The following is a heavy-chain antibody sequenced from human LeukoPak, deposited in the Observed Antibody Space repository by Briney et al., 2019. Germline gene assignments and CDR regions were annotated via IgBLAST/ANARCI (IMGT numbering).Heavy chain of an antibody. J-gene: IGHJ4*02. Sequence: SVRVSCKASGYTFTIYGISWVRQAPGQGLEWMGGIIPLFGTANYAQKFQGRVTITADESTSTVYMELNSLRFEDTAVYYCAREWNYETNGYFFYYWGQGTLVSVSS. D-gene: IGHD3-22*01. CDR2: IIPLFGTA. CDR3: AREWNYETNGYFFYY. CDR1: GYTFTIYG. V-gene: IGHV1-69*13.